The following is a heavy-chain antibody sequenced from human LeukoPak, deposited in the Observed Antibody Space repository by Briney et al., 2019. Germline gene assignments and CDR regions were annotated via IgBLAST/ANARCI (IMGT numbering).Heavy chain of an antibody. CDR1: GYTFSSHG. V-gene: IGHV1-18*01. D-gene: IGHD3-22*01. Sequence: GASVKVSCKASGYTFSSHGYTWVRQAPGQGLEWMGWISAYNDNTDYAQKFQGRVTMTTDTSTSTAYMELRSLRSDDTAVYFCARAYYHDTSSYQGFDFWGQGTLVTVSS. J-gene: IGHJ4*02. CDR2: ISAYNDNT. CDR3: ARAYYHDTSSYQGFDF.